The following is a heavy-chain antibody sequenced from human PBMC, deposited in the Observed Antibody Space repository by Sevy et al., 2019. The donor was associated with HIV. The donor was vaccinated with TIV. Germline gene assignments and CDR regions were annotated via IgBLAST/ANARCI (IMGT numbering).Heavy chain of an antibody. CDR3: AKEPDIVLMVYAFRGYYFDY. J-gene: IGHJ4*02. Sequence: GGSLRLSCAASGFTFSSYAMSWVRQAPGKGLEWVSAISGSGGSTYYAHSVKGRFTISRDNSKNTLYLQMNSLRAEDTAVYYCAKEPDIVLMVYAFRGYYFDYWGQGTLVTVSS. D-gene: IGHD2-8*01. CDR1: GFTFSSYA. V-gene: IGHV3-23*01. CDR2: ISGSGGST.